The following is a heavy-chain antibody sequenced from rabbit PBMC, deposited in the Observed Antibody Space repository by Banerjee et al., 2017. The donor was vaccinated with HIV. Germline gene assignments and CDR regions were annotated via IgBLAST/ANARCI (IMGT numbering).Heavy chain of an antibody. CDR2: IYTGSSGTT. CDR3: VRDAVSSWDL. CDR1: GFSFSSSYW. D-gene: IGHD4-2*01. J-gene: IGHJ4*01. V-gene: IGHV1S40*01. Sequence: QSLEESGGDLVKPGASLTLTCTASGFSFSSSYWIYWVRQAPGKGLEWIACIYTGSSGTTYYASWAKGRFTISKSSSTTVTLQMTSLTAADTATYFCVRDAVSSWDLWGPGTLVTVS.